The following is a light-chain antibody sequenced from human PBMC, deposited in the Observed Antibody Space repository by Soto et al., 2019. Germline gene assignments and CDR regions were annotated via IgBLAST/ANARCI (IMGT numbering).Light chain of an antibody. V-gene: IGLV2-14*01. CDR2: DVT. CDR1: SSDVGGYNY. CDR3: SSYRSSSTFVV. Sequence: QSVLTQPASVSGSPGQSITISSTGTSSDVGGYNYVSWYQQHPGKAPKLMIYDVTNRPSGVSNRFSGSKSGNTASLTISGLQAEDEADYYCSSYRSSSTFVVFGGGTKVTVL. J-gene: IGLJ2*01.